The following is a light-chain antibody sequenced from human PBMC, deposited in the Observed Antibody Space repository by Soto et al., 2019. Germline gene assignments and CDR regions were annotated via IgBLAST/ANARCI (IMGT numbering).Light chain of an antibody. V-gene: IGLV3-21*02. CDR1: VIGSIS. Sequence: SYELTQPPSVSVAPGQTASITCGGNVIGSISVHWYQQKPGQAPVLVVYDDSDRPSGIPERFSGSNSRNTATLTISRVEAGDEADYYCQVWGSSSDHVIFGGGTKVTVL. J-gene: IGLJ2*01. CDR2: DDS. CDR3: QVWGSSSDHVI.